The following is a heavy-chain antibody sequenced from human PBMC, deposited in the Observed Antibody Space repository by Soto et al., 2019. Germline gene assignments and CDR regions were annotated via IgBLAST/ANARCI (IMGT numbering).Heavy chain of an antibody. D-gene: IGHD3-16*02. CDR1: GGSFSGYY. V-gene: IGHV4-34*01. CDR2: INHSGST. J-gene: IGHJ4*02. Sequence: PSETLSLTCAVYGGSFSGYYWSWIRQPPGKGLEWIGEINHSGSTNYNPSLKSRVTISVDTSKNQFSLKLSSVTAADTAVYYCARVLNYDYIWGSYRYTSYFDYWGQGTLVTVSS. CDR3: ARVLNYDYIWGSYRYTSYFDY.